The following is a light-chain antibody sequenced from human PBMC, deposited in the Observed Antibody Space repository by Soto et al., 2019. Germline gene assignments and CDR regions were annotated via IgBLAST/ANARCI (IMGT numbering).Light chain of an antibody. J-gene: IGKJ1*01. Sequence: EIVLTQSPGTLSLSPGERATLSCRASQSVSSSYLAWYQQKPGQAPRLLIYDTSSRATGIPDRFSGSGSGTDFTLAISRLEPEDVAVYYCQQCGSSPSFGQGTKVEIK. CDR3: QQCGSSPS. CDR2: DTS. CDR1: QSVSSSY. V-gene: IGKV3-20*01.